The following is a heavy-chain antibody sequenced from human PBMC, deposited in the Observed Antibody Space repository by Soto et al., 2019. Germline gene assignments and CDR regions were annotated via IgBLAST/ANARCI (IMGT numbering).Heavy chain of an antibody. J-gene: IGHJ3*02. V-gene: IGHV3-30*18. Sequence: GGSLRLSCAASGFTFSSYGMHWVRQAPGKGLEWVAVISYDGSNKYYADSVKGRFTISRDNSKNTLYLQMNSLRAEDTAVYYCAKDRVNVVVAATPVDGGAFDIWGQGTMVTVSS. D-gene: IGHD2-15*01. CDR2: ISYDGSNK. CDR3: AKDRVNVVVAATPVDGGAFDI. CDR1: GFTFSSYG.